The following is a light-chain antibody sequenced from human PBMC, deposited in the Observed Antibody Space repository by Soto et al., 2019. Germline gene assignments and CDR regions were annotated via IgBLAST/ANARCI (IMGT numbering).Light chain of an antibody. CDR1: QDISNS. Sequence: DIQMTQSPSSLSASVGDRVTITCRASQDISNSLAWYQQKPAEVPKVLIYATTILQSGAPARLSGSGSRTDVTLTISSLQPEDVATYSCQNYNSAPRTFGGGTKVEI. CDR3: QNYNSAPRT. V-gene: IGKV1-27*01. J-gene: IGKJ4*01. CDR2: ATT.